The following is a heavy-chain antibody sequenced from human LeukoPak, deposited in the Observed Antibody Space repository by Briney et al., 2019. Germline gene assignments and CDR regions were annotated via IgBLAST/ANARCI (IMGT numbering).Heavy chain of an antibody. CDR3: ARDLSGSYPRKYFQH. Sequence: GASVKVSCKASGYTFSNYDINWVRQATGQGLEWMGWMNPNSGNTGYAQKFQGRVTMTRNTSISTAYMELSRLRSDDTAVYYCARDLSGSYPRKYFQHWGQGTLVTVSS. J-gene: IGHJ1*01. CDR1: GYTFSNYD. D-gene: IGHD1-26*01. V-gene: IGHV1-8*01. CDR2: MNPNSGNT.